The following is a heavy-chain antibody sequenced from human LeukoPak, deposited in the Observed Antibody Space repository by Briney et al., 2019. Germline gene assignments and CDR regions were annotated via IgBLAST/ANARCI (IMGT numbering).Heavy chain of an antibody. D-gene: IGHD6-13*01. Sequence: PGRSLRLSCAASGFIVTNNYMSWVRQAPGKGLEWVSVIYSGGTAYYADSVKGRFSISRDHSKNTLYLQMNSLRAEDTAVYYCAKMISTAGTTGGDYFDYWGQGTLVTVSS. CDR1: GFIVTNNY. CDR2: IYSGGTA. CDR3: AKMISTAGTTGGDYFDY. J-gene: IGHJ4*02. V-gene: IGHV3-53*01.